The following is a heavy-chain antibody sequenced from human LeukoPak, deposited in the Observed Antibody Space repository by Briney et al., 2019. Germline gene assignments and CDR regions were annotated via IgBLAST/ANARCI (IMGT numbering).Heavy chain of an antibody. D-gene: IGHD2/OR15-2a*01. Sequence: SETLSLTCTVSGGSISSYYWSWIRQPPGKGLEWIGYIYYSGSTNYNPSLKSRVTISVDTSKNQFSLKLSSVTAADTAVYYCARDRKYYRRRAFDIWGQGTMVTVSS. V-gene: IGHV4-59*01. CDR2: IYYSGST. J-gene: IGHJ3*02. CDR1: GGSISSYY. CDR3: ARDRKYYRRRAFDI.